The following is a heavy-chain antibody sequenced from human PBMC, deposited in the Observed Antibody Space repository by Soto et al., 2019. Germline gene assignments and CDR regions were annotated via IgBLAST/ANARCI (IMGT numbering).Heavy chain of an antibody. Sequence: QVQLVESGGGVVQPGRSLRLSCAASGFTFSSYAMHWVRQAPGKGLEWVAVISYDGSNKYYADSVKGRFTISRDNSKNTLYLQMNSLRAEDTAVYYCVRAMVTYYYYYGMDVWGQGTTVTVSS. CDR2: ISYDGSNK. V-gene: IGHV3-30*04. CDR3: VRAMVTYYYYYGMDV. J-gene: IGHJ6*02. CDR1: GFTFSSYA. D-gene: IGHD5-18*01.